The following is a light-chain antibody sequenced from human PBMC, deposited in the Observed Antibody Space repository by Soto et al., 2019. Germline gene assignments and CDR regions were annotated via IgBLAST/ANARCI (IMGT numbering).Light chain of an antibody. CDR1: QSISSW. CDR2: DAS. CDR3: QQYNNYWT. Sequence: IQMTQSPSTLSASVGDRVTITCRASQSISSWLAWYQQKPGKAPKLLIYDASSLESGVPSRFSGSGSATEFTLTISSLQPDDFATYYCQQYNNYWTFGQGTRWISN. V-gene: IGKV1-5*01. J-gene: IGKJ1*01.